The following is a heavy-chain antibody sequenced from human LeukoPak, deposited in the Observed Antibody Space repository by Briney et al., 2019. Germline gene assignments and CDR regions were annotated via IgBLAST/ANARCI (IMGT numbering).Heavy chain of an antibody. CDR1: GGSISSGSYY. Sequence: SETLSLTCTVSGGSISSGSYYWSWIRQPAGKGLEYIGRIYTSGSTSHNPSLKSRVTISVDTSKNQFSLKLSSVTAAETAVYYCARGPYSYDSSGAFDIWGQGTMVTVSS. J-gene: IGHJ3*02. CDR3: ARGPYSYDSSGAFDI. CDR2: IYTSGST. D-gene: IGHD3-22*01. V-gene: IGHV4-61*02.